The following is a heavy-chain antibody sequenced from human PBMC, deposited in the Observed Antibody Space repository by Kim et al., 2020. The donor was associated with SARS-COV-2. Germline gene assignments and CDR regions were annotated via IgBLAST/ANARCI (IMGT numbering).Heavy chain of an antibody. CDR3: ANTNAHS. CDR2: YPGGDT. J-gene: IGHJ4*02. V-gene: IGHV3-53*01. Sequence: YPGGDTFYAHALKGRFTISRDSSKNKVYLQMNSLRTDDTAVYYCANTNAHSGGQGTLVTVSS. D-gene: IGHD2-8*01.